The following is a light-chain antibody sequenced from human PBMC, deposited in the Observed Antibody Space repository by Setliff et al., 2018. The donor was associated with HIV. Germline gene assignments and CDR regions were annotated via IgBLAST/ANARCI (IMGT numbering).Light chain of an antibody. CDR1: SSDVGGYYY. V-gene: IGLV2-11*01. Sequence: QSALAQPRSVSGSPGQSVTISCTGTSSDVGGYYYVSGYQQHPGNAPKILIFDVSERPSGVPDRFSGSKSGNTASLTISGLQADDEADYYCCSYAGAYNLVLGGGTKGTV. J-gene: IGLJ2*01. CDR2: DVS. CDR3: CSYAGAYNLV.